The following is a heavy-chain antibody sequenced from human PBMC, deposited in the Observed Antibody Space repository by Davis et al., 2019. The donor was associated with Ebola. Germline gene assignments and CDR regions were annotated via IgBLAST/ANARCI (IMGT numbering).Heavy chain of an antibody. CDR2: ISWDGGST. V-gene: IGHV3-43*01. CDR1: GFTFDDYT. D-gene: IGHD2-2*01. Sequence: GGSLRLSCAASGFTFDDYTMHWVRQAPGKGLEWVSLISWDGGSTYYADSVKGRFTISRDNSKNSLYLQTNSLRAEDTAVYYCARESTGVDYWGQGTLVTVSS. CDR3: ARESTGVDY. J-gene: IGHJ4*02.